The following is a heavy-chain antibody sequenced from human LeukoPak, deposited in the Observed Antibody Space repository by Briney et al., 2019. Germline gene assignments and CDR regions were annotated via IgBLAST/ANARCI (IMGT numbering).Heavy chain of an antibody. D-gene: IGHD6-19*01. Sequence: ASVKVSCKVSGYTLTELSMHWVRQAPGKGLEWMGGFDPEDDETIYAQKFQGRVTMTEDTSTDTAYMDLSSLRSEDTAFYYCAAPAVADRCYFDYWGQGTLVTVSS. CDR3: AAPAVADRCYFDY. V-gene: IGHV1-24*01. CDR1: GYTLTELS. CDR2: FDPEDDET. J-gene: IGHJ4*02.